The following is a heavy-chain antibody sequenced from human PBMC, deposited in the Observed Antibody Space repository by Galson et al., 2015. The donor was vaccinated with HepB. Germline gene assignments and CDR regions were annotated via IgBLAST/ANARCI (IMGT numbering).Heavy chain of an antibody. V-gene: IGHV1-24*01. CDR2: FDPEDGET. CDR3: ATDPNDYGGNSGAFDI. J-gene: IGHJ3*02. CDR1: GYTLTELS. D-gene: IGHD4-23*01. Sequence: SVKVSCKVSGYTLTELSMHWVRQAPGKGLEWMGGFDPEDGETIYAQKFQGRVTMTEDTSTDTAYMELSSLRSEDTAVYYCATDPNDYGGNSGAFDIWGQGTMVTVSS.